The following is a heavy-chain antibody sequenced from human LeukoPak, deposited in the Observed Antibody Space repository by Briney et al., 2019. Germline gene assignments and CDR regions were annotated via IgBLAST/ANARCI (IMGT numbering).Heavy chain of an antibody. D-gene: IGHD3-10*01. J-gene: IGHJ5*02. Sequence: ASVKVSCTASGYTFTSYYMYWMRQAPGQGLEWMGIINPSGGSTSYPQKFQGRVTMTRDTSTSTVYMELSSLRSEDTAVYYCARGYYGSGSRSWFDPWGQGTLVTVSS. CDR3: ARGYYGSGSRSWFDP. CDR2: INPSGGST. V-gene: IGHV1-46*01. CDR1: GYTFTSYY.